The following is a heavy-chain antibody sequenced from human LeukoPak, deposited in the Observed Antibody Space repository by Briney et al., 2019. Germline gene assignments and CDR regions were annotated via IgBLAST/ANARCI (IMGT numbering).Heavy chain of an antibody. CDR1: GGSISSYY. J-gene: IGHJ3*02. CDR3: ARADSYSSGLDAFDI. V-gene: IGHV4-4*07. CDR2: IYTSGST. D-gene: IGHD6-19*01. Sequence: SETLSLTCTVSGGSISSYYWSWIRQPAGKGLEWIRRIYTSGSTNYNPSLKSRVTTSVDTSKNQFSLKLSSVTAADTAVYYCARADSYSSGLDAFDIWGQGTMVTVSS.